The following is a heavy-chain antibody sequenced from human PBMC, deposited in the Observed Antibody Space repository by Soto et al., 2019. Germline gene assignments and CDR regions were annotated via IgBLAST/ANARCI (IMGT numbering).Heavy chain of an antibody. J-gene: IGHJ4*02. CDR3: ASTCSGGSCYRYYFDY. CDR2: INHSGST. D-gene: IGHD2-15*01. V-gene: IGHV4-34*01. CDR1: GGPFSGYY. Sequence: TEALSRTCVVHGGPFSGYYWSWIRPPPGKGLEWIGEINHSGSTNYNPSLKSRVTISVDTSKNQFSLKLSSVTAADTAVYYWASTCSGGSCYRYYFDYWGQGTLVTVSS.